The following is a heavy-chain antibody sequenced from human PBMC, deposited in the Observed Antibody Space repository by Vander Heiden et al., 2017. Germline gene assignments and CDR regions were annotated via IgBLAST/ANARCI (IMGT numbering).Heavy chain of an antibody. V-gene: IGHV1-18*01. J-gene: IGHJ4*02. CDR3: ARDLNPYDHNSGSSSLDY. D-gene: IGHD3-10*01. CDR1: DYSFTTYG. CDR2: ISTYNGNT. Sequence: QVQLVQSGAEVKKPGASVTVSCKASDYSFTTYGITWVRQAPGQGPEWMGWISTYNGNTNYAKNLQDRGTMTTDTSTTTAYRELRSLRSGETAVYDCARDLNPYDHNSGSSSLDYWGQGTMVTVSS.